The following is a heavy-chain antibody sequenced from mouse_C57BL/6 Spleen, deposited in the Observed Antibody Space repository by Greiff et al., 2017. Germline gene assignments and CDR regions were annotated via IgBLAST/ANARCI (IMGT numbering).Heavy chain of an antibody. CDR2: INPNNGGT. Sequence: VQLQQSGPELVKPGASVKIPCKASGYTFTDYNMDWVKQSHGKSLEWIGDINPNNGGTIYNQKFKGKATLTVDKSSSTSYMELRSLTSEDTAVYYCARGFYYYGSSEGYFDVWSTGTTGTVSS. J-gene: IGHJ1*03. D-gene: IGHD1-1*01. CDR1: GYTFTDYN. V-gene: IGHV1-18*01. CDR3: ARGFYYYGSSEGYFDV.